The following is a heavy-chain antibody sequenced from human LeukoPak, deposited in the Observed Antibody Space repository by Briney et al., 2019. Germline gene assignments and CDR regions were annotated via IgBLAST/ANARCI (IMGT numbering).Heavy chain of an antibody. CDR3: ARDSTWLLDY. V-gene: IGHV3-7*03. Sequence: GGSLRLSCAASGFTFSSHAMTWVRQPPGKGLEWVANIKEDGSVKYYVDSVKGRFTISRDNTKNVLYLQMNSLRADDTAVYFCARDSTWLLDYWGQGTLITVSS. D-gene: IGHD6-19*01. CDR2: IKEDGSVK. J-gene: IGHJ4*02. CDR1: GFTFSSHA.